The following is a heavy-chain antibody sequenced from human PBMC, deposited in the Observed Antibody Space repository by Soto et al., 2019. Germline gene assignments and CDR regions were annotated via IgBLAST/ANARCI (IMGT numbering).Heavy chain of an antibody. CDR1: GYTFTNYA. CDR3: ARESRYFDATEYYYYYYGMDV. J-gene: IGHJ6*02. Sequence: ASVKVSCKASGYTFTNYAVHWVRQAPGQRLEWMGWINAGNGNTRYSQKFQGRVTITRDTSARTAYMELSSLRSEDTAVYYCARESRYFDATEYYYYYYGMDVWGQGTTVTVSS. V-gene: IGHV1-3*01. D-gene: IGHD3-9*01. CDR2: INAGNGNT.